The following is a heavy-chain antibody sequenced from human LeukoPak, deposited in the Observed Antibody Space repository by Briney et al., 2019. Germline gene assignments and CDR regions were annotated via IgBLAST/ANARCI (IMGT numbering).Heavy chain of an antibody. D-gene: IGHD1-26*01. V-gene: IGHV3-7*01. J-gene: IGHJ6*02. CDR2: IKQDGSEK. CDR1: GFTFSSYW. Sequence: PGGSLRLSCAASGFTFSSYWMSWVRQAPGKGLEWVANIKQDGSEKYYVDSVKGRFTISRDNAKNSLYLQMNSLRAEGTAVYYCATWGGSKPRDYYYGMDVWGQGTTVTVSS. CDR3: ATWGGSKPRDYYYGMDV.